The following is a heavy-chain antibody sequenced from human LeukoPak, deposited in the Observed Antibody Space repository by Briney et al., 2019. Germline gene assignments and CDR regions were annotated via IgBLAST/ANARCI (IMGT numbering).Heavy chain of an antibody. Sequence: SETLSPTCTVSGGSISSGSYYWSWIRQPPGKGLEWIGYIYYSGSTNYNPSLKSRVTISVDTSKNQFSLKLSSVTAADTAVYYCARIERRWLQPRGGYFDYWGQGTLVTVSS. J-gene: IGHJ4*02. CDR3: ARIERRWLQPRGGYFDY. CDR2: IYYSGST. D-gene: IGHD5-24*01. CDR1: GGSISSGSYY. V-gene: IGHV4-61*01.